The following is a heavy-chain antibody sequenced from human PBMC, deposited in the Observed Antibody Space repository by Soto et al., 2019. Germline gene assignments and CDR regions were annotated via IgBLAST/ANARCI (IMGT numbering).Heavy chain of an antibody. CDR1: GGSISSYY. CDR3: ARQTPSGTKIRGHFDY. Sequence: SETLSLTCTVSGGSISSYYWSWILQPPGKGLEWIGYIYYSGSTNYNPSLKSRVTISVDTSKNQFSLKLSSVTAADTAVYYCARQTPSGTKIRGHFDYWGQGTLVTVSS. J-gene: IGHJ4*02. V-gene: IGHV4-59*08. D-gene: IGHD1-1*01. CDR2: IYYSGST.